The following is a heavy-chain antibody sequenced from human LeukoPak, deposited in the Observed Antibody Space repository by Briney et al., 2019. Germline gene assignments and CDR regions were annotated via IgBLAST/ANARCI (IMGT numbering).Heavy chain of an antibody. Sequence: PSETLSLTCTVSGGSISSYYWGWIRQPPGKGLEWIGSIYYSGSTYYNPSLKSRVTISVDTSKNQFSLKLSSVTAADTAVYYCARAPTIFGVVIFYFDYWGQGTLVTVSS. CDR3: ARAPTIFGVVIFYFDY. CDR2: IYYSGST. J-gene: IGHJ4*02. D-gene: IGHD3-3*01. CDR1: GGSISSYY. V-gene: IGHV4-39*07.